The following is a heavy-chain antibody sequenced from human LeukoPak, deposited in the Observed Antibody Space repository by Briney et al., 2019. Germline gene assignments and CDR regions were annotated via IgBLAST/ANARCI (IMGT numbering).Heavy chain of an antibody. D-gene: IGHD3-22*01. Sequence: PGGSLRLSCAASEFTVSSNYMTWVRQAPGKGLEWVSVIYSGGSTYYADSVKGRFTISRDNSKNTLYLQMNSLRAEDTAVYYCARGVADTKWYFDLWGRGTLVTVFS. CDR3: ARGVADTKWYFDL. CDR2: IYSGGST. CDR1: EFTVSSNY. V-gene: IGHV3-53*01. J-gene: IGHJ2*01.